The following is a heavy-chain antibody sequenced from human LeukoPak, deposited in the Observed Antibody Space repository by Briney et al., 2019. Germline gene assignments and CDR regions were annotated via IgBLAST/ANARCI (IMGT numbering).Heavy chain of an antibody. J-gene: IGHJ4*02. V-gene: IGHV3-23*01. CDR1: GFIFSSYA. CDR3: ARAITNYGYIFDY. CDR2: ISGSGGST. Sequence: GGSLRLSCAASGFIFSSYAMSWVRQAPGKGLEWVSDISGSGGSTYYADSVKGRFTISRDNAKNSLYLQMNSLRAEDTAVHYCARAITNYGYIFDYWGQGTLVTVSS. D-gene: IGHD5-18*01.